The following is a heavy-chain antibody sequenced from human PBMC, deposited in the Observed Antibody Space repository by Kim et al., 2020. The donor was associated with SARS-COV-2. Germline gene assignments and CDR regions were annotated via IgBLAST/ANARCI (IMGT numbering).Heavy chain of an antibody. CDR3: ARMDYFYYYYMDV. J-gene: IGHJ6*03. V-gene: IGHV1-18*01. Sequence: YDEKFPGRVTMTTATSTSTAYMELRSLRPADTAVYYCARMDYFYYYYMDVWGKGTTVTVSS.